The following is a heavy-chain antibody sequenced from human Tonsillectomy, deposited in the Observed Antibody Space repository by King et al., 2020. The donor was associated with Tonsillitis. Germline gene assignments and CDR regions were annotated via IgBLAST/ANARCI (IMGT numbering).Heavy chain of an antibody. V-gene: IGHV2-5*01. D-gene: IGHD3-10*01. J-gene: IGHJ5*01. Sequence: ITLKESGPTLVKPTQTLTLTCAFSGFSLTTSGVGVGWIRQPPGKALQWLALIYWNHDKAYSPSLKNRLTISKDTSKNQVVLTMTNMDPVDTATYYCAHRRVDSGSYWPTWFDSWGQGTLVTVSS. CDR3: AHRRVDSGSYWPTWFDS. CDR1: GFSLTTSGVG. CDR2: IYWNHDK.